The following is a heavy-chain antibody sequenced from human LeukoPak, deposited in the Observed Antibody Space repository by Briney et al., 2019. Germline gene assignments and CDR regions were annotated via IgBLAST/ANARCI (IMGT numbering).Heavy chain of an antibody. Sequence: SETLSLTCAVYGGSFSGYYWSWIRQPPGKGLEWIGEINHSGSTDYNPSLKSRVTISVDTSKNQFSLKLSSVTAADTAVYYCARKTMIVVVNWFDPWGQGTLVTVSS. CDR2: INHSGST. V-gene: IGHV4-34*01. CDR1: GGSFSGYY. J-gene: IGHJ5*02. D-gene: IGHD3-22*01. CDR3: ARKTMIVVVNWFDP.